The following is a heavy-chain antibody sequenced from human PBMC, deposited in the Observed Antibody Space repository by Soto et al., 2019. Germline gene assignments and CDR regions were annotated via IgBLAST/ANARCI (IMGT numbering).Heavy chain of an antibody. V-gene: IGHV3-20*03. J-gene: IGHJ4*02. CDR3: ENEVGTGGSGYRIDY. CDR2: INWNGGST. D-gene: IGHD3-22*01. Sequence: GGSQTLSYGAAGLNIDDYGMILIRQKQGKGLEWVSGINWNGGSTGYADSVKGRFTISRDNSKNTLYLQMNSLRAEDTAVYYCENEVGTGGSGYRIDYWGPGTLVTVSS. CDR1: GLNIDDYG.